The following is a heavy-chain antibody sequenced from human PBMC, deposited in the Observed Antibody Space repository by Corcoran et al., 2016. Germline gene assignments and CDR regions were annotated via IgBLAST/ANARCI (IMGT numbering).Heavy chain of an antibody. CDR2: IYYSAST. Sequence: QVQLQESGPGLVKPSETLSLTCTVSGGSISSYYWSWIRQPPGKGLDWIGYIYYSASTNYNPSLKSRVTISVDTSKNQFSLKLSSVTAADTAVYYGARLYCSRAIECGMDVWGQGTTVTVSS. CDR1: GGSISSYY. V-gene: IGHV4-59*01. D-gene: IGHD2-2*01. J-gene: IGHJ6*02. CDR3: ARLYCSRAIECGMDV.